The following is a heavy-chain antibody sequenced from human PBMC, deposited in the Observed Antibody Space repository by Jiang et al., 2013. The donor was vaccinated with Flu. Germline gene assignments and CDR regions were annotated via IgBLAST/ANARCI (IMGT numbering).Heavy chain of an antibody. J-gene: IGHJ4*02. CDR1: GYTFTNYA. CDR2: INTNTGNP. V-gene: IGHV7-4-1*02. Sequence: QSGAEVKKPGASVKVSCKASGYTFTNYAMNWMRQAPGQGLEWMGWINTNTGNPKYAQAFTGRFVFSLDTSVSTAYLEISSLKADDTAVYYCARAGRAGSSGWYDYFEYWGQGTLVTVSS. D-gene: IGHD6-19*01. CDR3: ARAGRAGSSGWYDYFEY.